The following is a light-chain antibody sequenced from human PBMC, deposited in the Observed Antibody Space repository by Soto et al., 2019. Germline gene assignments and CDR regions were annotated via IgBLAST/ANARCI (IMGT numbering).Light chain of an antibody. CDR3: TSFAGSGTYV. Sequence: QPVLTQPASVSGSPGQSSAISCTRTSSDVGGYNYVSWYQQHPGKAPKLIIFDVTNRPSGVSDRFSGSKSGSTASLTISGLQADDEADYYCTSFAGSGTYVFGTGTKVTVL. V-gene: IGLV2-14*01. J-gene: IGLJ1*01. CDR1: SSDVGGYNY. CDR2: DVT.